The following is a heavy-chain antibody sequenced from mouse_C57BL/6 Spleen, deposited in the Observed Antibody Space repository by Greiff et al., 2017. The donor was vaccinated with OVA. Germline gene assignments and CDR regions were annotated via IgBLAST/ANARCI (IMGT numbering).Heavy chain of an antibody. Sequence: VQLQESGAELVRPGASVTLSCKASGYTFTDYEMHWVKQTPVHGLEWIGAIDPETGGTAYNQKFKGKAILTADKSSSPAYMELRSLTSEDSAVYYCTRPAQATWGFADWGQGTLVTVSA. CDR2: IDPETGGT. J-gene: IGHJ3*01. CDR1: GYTFTDYE. D-gene: IGHD3-2*02. CDR3: TRPAQATWGFAD. V-gene: IGHV1-15*01.